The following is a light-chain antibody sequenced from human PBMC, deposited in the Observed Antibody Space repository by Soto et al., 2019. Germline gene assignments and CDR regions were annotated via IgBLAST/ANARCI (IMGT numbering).Light chain of an antibody. CDR2: KAS. CDR1: QSISTW. Sequence: DIQMIQSPSTLSASIGDRVTITCRASQSISTWLAWYQQKPGKAPRLLIYKASSLQSGVPSRFSSSASGTEFTLTVSSLQPDDFATYYCQQSRTFGQGTKVEIK. V-gene: IGKV1-5*03. J-gene: IGKJ1*01. CDR3: QQSRT.